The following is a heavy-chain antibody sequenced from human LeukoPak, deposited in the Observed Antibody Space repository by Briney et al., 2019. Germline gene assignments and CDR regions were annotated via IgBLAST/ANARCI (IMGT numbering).Heavy chain of an antibody. V-gene: IGHV1-18*01. CDR3: ARDGSTGLLWFGELSSIDP. Sequence: ASVKVSCKASGYTLTSYGISWVRQAPGQGLEWMGWISAYNGNTNYAQKLQGRVTMTTDTSTSTAYMELRSLRSDDTAVYYCARDGSTGLLWFGELSSIDPWGQGTLVTVSS. CDR1: GYTLTSYG. D-gene: IGHD3-10*01. J-gene: IGHJ5*02. CDR2: ISAYNGNT.